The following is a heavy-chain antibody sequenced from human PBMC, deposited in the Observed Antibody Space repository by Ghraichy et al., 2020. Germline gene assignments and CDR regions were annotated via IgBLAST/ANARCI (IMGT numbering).Heavy chain of an antibody. D-gene: IGHD4-17*01. Sequence: SGPTLVKPTETLTLTCTVSGFSLSNARMGVSWIRQPPGKALEWLAHIFSNDEKSYSTSLKSRLTISKDTSKSQVVLTMTNMDPVDTATYYCARIREDDYGDYVLDYWGQGTLVTVSS. CDR3: ARIREDDYGDYVLDY. J-gene: IGHJ4*02. CDR1: GFSLSNARMG. CDR2: IFSNDEK. V-gene: IGHV2-26*01.